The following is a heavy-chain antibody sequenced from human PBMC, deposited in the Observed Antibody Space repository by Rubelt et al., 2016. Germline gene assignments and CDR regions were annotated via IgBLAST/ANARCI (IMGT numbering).Heavy chain of an antibody. CDR1: GFTFSSYA. J-gene: IGHJ4*02. Sequence: ESGGGVVQPGRSLRLSCAASGFTFSSYAMSWVRQAPGKGLEWVGRIRTKANSYATECAASVKGRFTISRDDSKNTAYLQMNSLKTEDTAVYYCLLLREDGGYWGQGTLVTVSS. D-gene: IGHD3-16*01. V-gene: IGHV3-73*01. CDR3: LLLREDGGY. CDR2: IRTKANSYAT.